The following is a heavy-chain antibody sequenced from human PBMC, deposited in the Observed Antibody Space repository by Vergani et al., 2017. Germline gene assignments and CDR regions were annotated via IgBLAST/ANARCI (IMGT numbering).Heavy chain of an antibody. D-gene: IGHD6-19*01. J-gene: IGHJ4*02. CDR3: ARXGRDSSGWYLNRGVYFDY. CDR1: GFTFSSYA. CDR2: ISFDGSNK. Sequence: QVQLVESGGGVVQPGRSLRLSCAASGFTFSSYAMHWVRQAPGKGLEWVAVISFDGSNKYYADSVKGRFTISRDNSKNTLYLQMNSLRAEDTAVYYCARXGRDSSGWYLNRGVYFDYWGQGTLVTVSS. V-gene: IGHV3-30*01.